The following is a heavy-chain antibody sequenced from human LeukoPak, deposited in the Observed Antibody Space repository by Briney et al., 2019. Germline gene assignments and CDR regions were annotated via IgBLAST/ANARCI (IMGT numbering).Heavy chain of an antibody. CDR1: GFTFSSYE. CDR2: INTDGSST. D-gene: IGHD6-13*01. Sequence: GGSLRLSCAASGFTFSSYEMNWVRQAPGKGLVWVSRINTDGSSTSYADSVKGRFTISRDNSKNTLYLQMSSLRAEDTAVYYCAKDIAYLAAAGTRFDYWGQGTLVTVSS. V-gene: IGHV3-74*01. CDR3: AKDIAYLAAAGTRFDY. J-gene: IGHJ4*02.